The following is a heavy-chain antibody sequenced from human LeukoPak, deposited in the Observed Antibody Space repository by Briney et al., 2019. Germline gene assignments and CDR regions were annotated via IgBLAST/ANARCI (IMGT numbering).Heavy chain of an antibody. Sequence: GESLKISCKGSGYSFTSYWIGWVRQMPGKGLEWVGIIYPGDSDTRYSPSFQGQVTISADKSISTAYLQWSSLKASDTAMYYCARTHFDWLQPYYGMDVWGQGTTVTVSS. J-gene: IGHJ6*02. CDR3: ARTHFDWLQPYYGMDV. CDR2: IYPGDSDT. CDR1: GYSFTSYW. D-gene: IGHD3-9*01. V-gene: IGHV5-51*01.